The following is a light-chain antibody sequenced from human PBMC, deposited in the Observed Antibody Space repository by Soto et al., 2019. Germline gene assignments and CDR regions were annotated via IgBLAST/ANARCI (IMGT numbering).Light chain of an antibody. CDR2: GAS. CDR1: QSVSYDY. CDR3: HQYGSLPWT. J-gene: IGKJ1*01. V-gene: IGKV3-20*01. Sequence: DIVLTQSPGTLSLSPGERATVSCRASQSVSYDYLAWYQQKPGQAPRVLIYGASSRAVNIPDRFSGSGSGSDFPLTSNRLAPEEFAVYYCHQYGSLPWTFGQGNKVEIK.